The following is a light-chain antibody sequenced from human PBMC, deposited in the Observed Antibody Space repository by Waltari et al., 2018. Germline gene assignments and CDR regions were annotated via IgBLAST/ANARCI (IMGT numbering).Light chain of an antibody. V-gene: IGKV3-20*01. CDR2: GAS. CDR3: QQYGTSPVT. J-gene: IGKJ4*01. CDR1: QSLNRKF. Sequence: EIVLTQSPGTLSLYPGETTTLSCRASQSLNRKFLAWYQQRPGQTPRLLIYGASTRAIGTPDRFRGSGSGIDFTLTISRLQPDDFAVYYCQQYGTSPVTFGGGTKVEIK.